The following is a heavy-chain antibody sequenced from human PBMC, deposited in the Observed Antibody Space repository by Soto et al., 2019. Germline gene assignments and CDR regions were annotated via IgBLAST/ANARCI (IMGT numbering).Heavy chain of an antibody. V-gene: IGHV3-30-3*01. D-gene: IGHD6-19*01. J-gene: IGHJ4*02. CDR2: ISYDGSNK. CDR1: GFTFSSYA. CDR3: ARDGRISSGLPAYYFAF. Sequence: QVQLVESGGGVVQPGRSLRLSCEAYGFTFSSYAMHCVRQAPGKGLEWVAVISYDGSNKYYADSVKGRFTISRDNSKNTLYLQMNSLRAEDTSVYYCARDGRISSGLPAYYFAFWGEGTLVTVSS.